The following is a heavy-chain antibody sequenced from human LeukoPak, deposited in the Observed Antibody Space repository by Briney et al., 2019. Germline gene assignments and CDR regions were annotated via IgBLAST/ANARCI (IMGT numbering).Heavy chain of an antibody. D-gene: IGHD3-22*01. CDR3: ARETHYYDSSGYRQIDY. CDR2: IIPIFGTA. Sequence: SVKVSCKASGGTFSSYVISWVSQAPGQGLEWMGRIIPIFGTANYAQKSQGRVTIPTDESTSTAYMELSSLRSEDTAVYYCARETHYYDSSGYRQIDYWGQGTLVTVSS. V-gene: IGHV1-69*05. J-gene: IGHJ4*02. CDR1: GGTFSSYV.